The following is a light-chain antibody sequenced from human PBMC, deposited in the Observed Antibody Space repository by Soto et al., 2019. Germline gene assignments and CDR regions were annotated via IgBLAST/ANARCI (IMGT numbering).Light chain of an antibody. Sequence: EIVLTQSPGTLSLSPGERATLSCRASQSLSSNYLAWYQQKPGQAPRLLIYGASSRATGIPDRFSGSGSGTDFTLTIIRLEPEDFAVYYCQQYDTSPPLTFGQGTKVEI. CDR1: QSLSSNY. CDR2: GAS. CDR3: QQYDTSPPLT. V-gene: IGKV3-20*01. J-gene: IGKJ1*01.